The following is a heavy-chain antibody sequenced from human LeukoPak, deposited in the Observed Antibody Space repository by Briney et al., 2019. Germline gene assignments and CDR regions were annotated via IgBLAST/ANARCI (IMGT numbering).Heavy chain of an antibody. D-gene: IGHD3-9*01. CDR1: GFTFDDYA. J-gene: IGHJ3*02. Sequence: GRSLRLSCAASGFTFDDYAMHWVWQAPGKGLEWVSGISWNSGSIGYEDSVKGRFTISRDNARNSLYLQMNSLRDEDTALYYCAKDRQHYDLLTGFDAFDIWGQGTMVTVSS. CDR2: ISWNSGSI. V-gene: IGHV3-9*01. CDR3: AKDRQHYDLLTGFDAFDI.